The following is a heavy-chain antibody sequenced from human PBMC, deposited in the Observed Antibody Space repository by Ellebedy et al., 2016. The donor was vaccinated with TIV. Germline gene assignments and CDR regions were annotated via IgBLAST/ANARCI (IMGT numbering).Heavy chain of an antibody. Sequence: SETLSLXXTVSGGSVSSGSYYWSWIRQPPGKGLEWIGYIYYSGSTNYNPSLKSRVTISVDTSKNQFSLKLSSVTAADTAVYYCARSPWCGSCYSVKFLLTPYYYGMDVWGQGTTVTVSS. CDR1: GGSVSSGSYY. V-gene: IGHV4-61*01. CDR2: IYYSGST. D-gene: IGHD2-15*01. J-gene: IGHJ6*02. CDR3: ARSPWCGSCYSVKFLLTPYYYGMDV.